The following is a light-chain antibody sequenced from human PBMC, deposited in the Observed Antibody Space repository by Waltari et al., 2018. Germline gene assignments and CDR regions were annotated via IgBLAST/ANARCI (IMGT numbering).Light chain of an antibody. V-gene: IGKV1-8*01. J-gene: IGKJ2*01. CDR2: AAS. Sequence: AIRMTQSPSSFSASTGDRVTITCRASQGISSYLAWYQQKPGKAPKLLIYAASTLQSGVPSRFRGSGSGTDFTLTISCLQSEDFATYYCQQYYSYLPYTFGQGTKLEIK. CDR1: QGISSY. CDR3: QQYYSYLPYT.